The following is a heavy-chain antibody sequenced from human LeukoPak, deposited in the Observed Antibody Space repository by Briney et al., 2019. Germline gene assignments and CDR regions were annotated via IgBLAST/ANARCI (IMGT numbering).Heavy chain of an antibody. J-gene: IGHJ4*02. D-gene: IGHD2-21*02. Sequence: PGGSLRLSCAASGFTFSRYWMSWVRQAPGKGLEWVANIKEDGSEKYYVDSLKGRFTISRDNAKNSLYLQMNSLRAEDTALYYCARDDLSGDLDYWGQGTLVTVSS. CDR2: IKEDGSEK. V-gene: IGHV3-7*01. CDR3: ARDDLSGDLDY. CDR1: GFTFSRYW.